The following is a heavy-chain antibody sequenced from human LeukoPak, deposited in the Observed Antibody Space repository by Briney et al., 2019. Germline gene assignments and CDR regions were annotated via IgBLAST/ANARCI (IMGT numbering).Heavy chain of an antibody. CDR3: AREDYGGNSDY. CDR1: GGTFSSYA. CDR2: ISAYNGNT. V-gene: IGHV1-18*01. J-gene: IGHJ4*02. Sequence: GASVKVSCKASGGTFSSYAISWVRQAPGQGLEWMGWISAYNGNTNYAQKLQGRVTMTTDTSTSTAYMELRSLRSDDTAVYYCAREDYGGNSDYWGQGTLVTVSS. D-gene: IGHD4-23*01.